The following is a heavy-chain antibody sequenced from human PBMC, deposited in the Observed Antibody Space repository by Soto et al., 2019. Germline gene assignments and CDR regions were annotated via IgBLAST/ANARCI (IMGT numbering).Heavy chain of an antibody. CDR2: ISGSGGST. CDR1: GFTFSSYA. J-gene: IGHJ4*02. CDR3: AKAPDRYSSSSSLLDY. V-gene: IGHV3-23*01. D-gene: IGHD6-6*01. Sequence: PWGSLRLSCAASGFTFSSYAMSWVRQAPGKGLEWVSAISGSGGSTYYADSVKGRFTISRDNSKNTLYLQMNSLRAEDTAVYYCAKAPDRYSSSSSLLDYWGQGTLVTVS.